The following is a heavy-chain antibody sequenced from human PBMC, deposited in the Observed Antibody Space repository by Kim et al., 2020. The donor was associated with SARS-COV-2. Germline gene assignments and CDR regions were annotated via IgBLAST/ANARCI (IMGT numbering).Heavy chain of an antibody. CDR1: GFTVSNYY. Sequence: GGSLRLSCAASGFTVSNYYMSWVRQAPGKGLEWVSDINSGGSKYYADAAMGRFIIFCHNSKNKPLLLKNDPRTDETAAKYCSATVWFGGGIGFWFHA. CDR3: SATVWFGGGIGFWFHA. D-gene: IGHD3-10*01. CDR2: INSGGSK. V-gene: IGHV3-53*04. J-gene: IGHJ5*01.